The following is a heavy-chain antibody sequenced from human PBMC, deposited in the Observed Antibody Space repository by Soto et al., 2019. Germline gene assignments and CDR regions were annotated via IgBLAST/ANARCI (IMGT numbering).Heavy chain of an antibody. D-gene: IGHD6-13*01. Sequence: EVQLLESGGGLVQPGGSLRLSCAASGFTFSSYAMSWVRQAPGKGLEWVSAISGSGDSTYFADSVKGRFTISRDNSKNTLYLQMNSLRAEDTAIYHCAKDRSGWYYFDYWGQGALVTVTS. V-gene: IGHV3-23*01. J-gene: IGHJ4*02. CDR1: GFTFSSYA. CDR2: ISGSGDST. CDR3: AKDRSGWYYFDY.